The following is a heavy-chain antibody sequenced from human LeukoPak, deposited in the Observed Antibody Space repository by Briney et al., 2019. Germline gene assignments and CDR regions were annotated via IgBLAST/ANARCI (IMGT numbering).Heavy chain of an antibody. CDR3: ARPHYCTNGVCYIFDY. D-gene: IGHD2-8*01. CDR2: IYYSGST. Sequence: PSETLSLTCTVSGGSISSSSYYWGWLRQPPGKGLEWIGGIYYSGSTYYNPSLKSRVTISVDTSKNQFSLKLSSVTTADTAVYYCARPHYCTNGVCYIFDYWGQGTLVTVSS. J-gene: IGHJ4*02. CDR1: GGSISSSSYY. V-gene: IGHV4-39*01.